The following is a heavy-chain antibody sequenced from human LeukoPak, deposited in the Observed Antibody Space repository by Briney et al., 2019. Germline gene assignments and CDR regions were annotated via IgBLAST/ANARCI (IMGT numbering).Heavy chain of an antibody. CDR2: INPSGGST. CDR3: AREGLGDLGLDY. V-gene: IGHV1-46*01. CDR1: GYTFTSYY. Sequence: ASVKVSCKASGYTFTSYYMHWVRQAPGQGLEWMGIINPSGGSTSYAQKFQGRVTMTRDTSISTAYMELGRLKADDTAVYYCAREGLGDLGLDYWGQGTLVTVSS. D-gene: IGHD3-16*01. J-gene: IGHJ4*02.